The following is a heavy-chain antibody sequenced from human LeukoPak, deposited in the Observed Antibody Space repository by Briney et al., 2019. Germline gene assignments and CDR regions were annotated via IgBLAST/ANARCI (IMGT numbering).Heavy chain of an antibody. CDR1: GFTFRSYD. V-gene: IGHV3-23*01. CDR2: ISDSGDYT. CDR3: AKALGEAFDI. J-gene: IGHJ3*02. Sequence: PGGSLRLSCAASGFTFRSYDMTWVRLPPGKGLEWVSGISDSGDYTYYADSVRGRFTISRDNSKNTLYLQMNSLRAEDTAVYYCAKALGEAFDIWGQGTMVTVSS.